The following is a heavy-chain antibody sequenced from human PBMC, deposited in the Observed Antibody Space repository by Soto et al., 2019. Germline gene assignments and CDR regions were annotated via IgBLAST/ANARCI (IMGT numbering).Heavy chain of an antibody. J-gene: IGHJ6*03. CDR1: GGSISSGGYY. CDR2: IYYSGST. Sequence: PSETLSLTCTVSGGSISSGGYYWSWIRQHPGKGLEWIGYIYYSGSTYYNPSLKSRVTISVDTSKNQFSLKLSSVTAADTAVYYCARENIVVVPAATHLIQYYYYYYMDVWGKGTTVTVSS. CDR3: ARENIVVVPAATHLIQYYYYYYMDV. D-gene: IGHD2-2*01. V-gene: IGHV4-31*03.